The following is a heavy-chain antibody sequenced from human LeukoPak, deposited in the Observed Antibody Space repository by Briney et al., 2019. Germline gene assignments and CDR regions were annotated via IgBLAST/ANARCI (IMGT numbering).Heavy chain of an antibody. CDR3: ARERRIAAAGTTPFGY. V-gene: IGHV3-33*01. J-gene: IGHJ4*02. CDR1: GFTFSSYG. CDR2: IWYDGSNK. D-gene: IGHD6-13*01. Sequence: GGSLRLSCAASGFTFSSYGMHWVRQAPGKGLEWVAVIWYDGSNKYYADSVKGRFTISRDNSKNTLYLQMNSLRAEDTAVYYCARERRIAAAGTTPFGYWGQGTLVTVSS.